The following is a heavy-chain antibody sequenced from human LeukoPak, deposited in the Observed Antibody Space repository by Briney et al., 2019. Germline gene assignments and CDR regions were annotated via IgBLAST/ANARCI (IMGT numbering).Heavy chain of an antibody. V-gene: IGHV1-2*02. CDR2: INPNSGGT. CDR3: ASNLAAAGVYYYGMDV. CDR1: GDTFTRYF. D-gene: IGHD6-13*01. Sequence: ASVKVSCKASGDTFTRYFIHWLRQAPGQGLEWMGWINPNSGGTNYAQKFQGRVTMTRDTSISTAYMELSRLRSDDTAVYYCASNLAAAGVYYYGMDVWGQGTTVTVSS. J-gene: IGHJ6*02.